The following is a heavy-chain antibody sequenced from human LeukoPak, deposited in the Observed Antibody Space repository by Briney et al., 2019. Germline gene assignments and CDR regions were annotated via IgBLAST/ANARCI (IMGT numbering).Heavy chain of an antibody. D-gene: IGHD6-13*01. CDR3: ASGGIAAAGPVNWFDP. CDR1: VYTFTGYY. V-gene: IGHV1-2*02. Sequence: ASVKVSCKASVYTFTGYYMHWVRQAPGQGLEWMGGINPNSGGTNYAQKFQGRVTMTRDTSISPAYMELSRLRSDDTAVYHCASGGIAAAGPVNWFDPWGQGTLVTVSS. J-gene: IGHJ5*02. CDR2: INPNSGGT.